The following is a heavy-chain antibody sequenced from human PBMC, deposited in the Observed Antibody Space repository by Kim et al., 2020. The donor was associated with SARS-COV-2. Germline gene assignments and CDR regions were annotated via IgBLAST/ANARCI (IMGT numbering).Heavy chain of an antibody. CDR2: IYYSGST. D-gene: IGHD2-21*02. Sequence: SETLSLTCTVSGCSISSSSYYWGWIRQPPGKGLEWIGSIYYSGSTYYNPSLKSRATISVDTSKNQFSLKLSPVTAADTAVYYCARLTVVTGPGGYWGQGTLVTVSS. CDR3: ARLTVVTGPGGY. J-gene: IGHJ4*02. V-gene: IGHV4-39*01. CDR1: GCSISSSSYY.